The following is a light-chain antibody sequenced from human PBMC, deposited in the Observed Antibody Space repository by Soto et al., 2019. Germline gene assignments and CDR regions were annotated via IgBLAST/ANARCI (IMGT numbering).Light chain of an antibody. J-gene: IGKJ3*01. Sequence: DFVMTQYPLSLPVTPGEPASISCRSSQSLLHSNGYNYLDWYLQKPGHSPQLLMYLGSSRASGVPDRVSGSGSGTDFTLKISRFEAEDVGVYYCMQALQTRGFTFGPGTKVDIK. CDR2: LGS. V-gene: IGKV2-28*01. CDR3: MQALQTRGFT. CDR1: QSLLHSNGYNY.